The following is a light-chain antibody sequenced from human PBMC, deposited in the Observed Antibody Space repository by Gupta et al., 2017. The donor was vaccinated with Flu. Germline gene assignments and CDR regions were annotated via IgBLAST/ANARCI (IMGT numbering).Light chain of an antibody. V-gene: IGKV1-39*01. CDR2: AAS. J-gene: IGKJ1*01. Sequence: DIQMTQSPSSLSASVGDRVTITCLASQSISSYLNWYQQKPGKAPKLLIYAASSVQSGVPSRFSGSGSGTDFTLTISRLQPEDFANYYCQQSDSTPWTFGQGTKVEIK. CDR1: QSISSY. CDR3: QQSDSTPWT.